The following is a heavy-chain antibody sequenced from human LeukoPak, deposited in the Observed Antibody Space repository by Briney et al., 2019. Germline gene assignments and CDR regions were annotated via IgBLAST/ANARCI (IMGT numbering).Heavy chain of an antibody. CDR1: GFTFSSYA. CDR2: ISGSGGST. V-gene: IGHV3-23*01. Sequence: GGSLRLSCAASGFTFSSYAMSWVRQAPGKGLEWVSAISGSGGSTYYADSVKGRFTIPRDNSKNTLYLQMNSLRAEDTAVCYCANRDPDWFDPRGQGTLVTVSS. D-gene: IGHD5-24*01. CDR3: ANRDPDWFDP. J-gene: IGHJ5*02.